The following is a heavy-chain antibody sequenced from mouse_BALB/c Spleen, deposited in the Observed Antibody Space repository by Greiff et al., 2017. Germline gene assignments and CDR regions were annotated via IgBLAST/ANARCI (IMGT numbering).Heavy chain of an antibody. V-gene: IGHV5-17*02. D-gene: IGHD2-3*01. Sequence: EVKVVESGGGLVQPGGSRKLSCAASGFTFSSFGMHWVRQAPEKGLEWVAYISSGSSTIYYADTVKGRFTISRDNPKNTLFLQMTSLRSEDTAMYYCAMEGDYYAMDYWGQGTSVTVSS. J-gene: IGHJ4*01. CDR2: ISSGSSTI. CDR3: AMEGDYYAMDY. CDR1: GFTFSSFG.